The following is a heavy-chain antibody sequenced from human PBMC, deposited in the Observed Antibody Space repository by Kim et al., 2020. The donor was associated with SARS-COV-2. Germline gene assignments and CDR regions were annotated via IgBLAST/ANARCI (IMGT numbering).Heavy chain of an antibody. D-gene: IGHD3-10*01. Sequence: SVKVSCKASGGTFSSYAISWVRQAPGQGLEWMGRIIPILGIANYAQKFQGRVTITADKSTSTAYMELSSLRSEDTAVYYCARDHSESGSGVYYYYYGMDVWGQGTTVTVSS. CDR1: GGTFSSYA. J-gene: IGHJ6*02. V-gene: IGHV1-69*04. CDR3: ARDHSESGSGVYYYYYGMDV. CDR2: IIPILGIA.